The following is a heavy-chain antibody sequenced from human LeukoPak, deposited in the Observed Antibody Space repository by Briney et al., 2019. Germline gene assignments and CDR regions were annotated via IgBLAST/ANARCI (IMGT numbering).Heavy chain of an antibody. Sequence: PGGSLRLSCAASGFTFSSYWMSWVRQAPGKGLEWVANIKQDGSEKYYADSVKGRFTISRDNSKNTLYLQMNSLRAEDTAVYYCARDMTTVTSVYYYYYYMDVWGKGTTVTVSS. J-gene: IGHJ6*03. V-gene: IGHV3-7*01. CDR3: ARDMTTVTSVYYYYYYMDV. CDR2: IKQDGSEK. CDR1: GFTFSSYW. D-gene: IGHD4-17*01.